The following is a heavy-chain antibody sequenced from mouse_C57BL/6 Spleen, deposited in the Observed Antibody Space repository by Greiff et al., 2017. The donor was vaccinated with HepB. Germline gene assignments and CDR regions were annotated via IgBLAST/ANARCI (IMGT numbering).Heavy chain of an antibody. V-gene: IGHV5-17*01. Sequence: EVKLVESGGGLVKPGGSLKLSCAASGFTFSDYGMHWVRQAPEKGLEWVAYISSGSSTIYYADTVKGRFTISRDNAKNTLFLQMTSLRSEDTAMYDCARPDDGYYAWFAYWGQGTLVTVSA. D-gene: IGHD2-3*01. CDR3: ARPDDGYYAWFAY. CDR1: GFTFSDYG. CDR2: ISSGSSTI. J-gene: IGHJ3*01.